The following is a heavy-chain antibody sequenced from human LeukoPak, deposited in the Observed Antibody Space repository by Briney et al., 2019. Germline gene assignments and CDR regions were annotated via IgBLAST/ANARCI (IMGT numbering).Heavy chain of an antibody. D-gene: IGHD1-26*01. Sequence: PGGSLRLSCAASGFTYSNYWMGWVRQAPGKGLGRVANIKQDGSEKYYVDSVKGRFTISRDNAKKSLYLQMNSLRAEDTAVYYCARDKSVGATPFDYWGQGTLVTVSS. CDR2: IKQDGSEK. CDR1: GFTYSNYW. J-gene: IGHJ4*02. V-gene: IGHV3-7*05. CDR3: ARDKSVGATPFDY.